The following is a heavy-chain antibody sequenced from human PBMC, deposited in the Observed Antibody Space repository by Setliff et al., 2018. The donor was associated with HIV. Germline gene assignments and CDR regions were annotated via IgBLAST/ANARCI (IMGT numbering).Heavy chain of an antibody. J-gene: IGHJ3*02. D-gene: IGHD2-21*01. V-gene: IGHV1-8*02. CDR3: ATSTLGWSDNAFDI. CDR1: GYTFTGHY. Sequence: ASVKVSCKASGYTFTGHYMHWVRQAPGQGLEWMGWMNPNSGNTGYAQKFQGRVTMTRNTAISTAYMELRRLKSEDTAVYYCATSTLGWSDNAFDIWGQGTMVTVSS. CDR2: MNPNSGNT.